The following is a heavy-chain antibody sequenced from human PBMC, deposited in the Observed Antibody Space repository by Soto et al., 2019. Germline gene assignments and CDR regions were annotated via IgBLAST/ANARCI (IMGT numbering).Heavy chain of an antibody. D-gene: IGHD6-19*01. Sequence: EVQLVESGGGLVQPGGSLRLSCAASGFTFSSYWMHWVRQAPGKGLVWVSRINGEGSWISFADSVKGRFTISRDNVKNRLYLQINSLRGEDYCARGWVAGRFDYWGQGTLVSVSS. CDR2: INGEGSWI. J-gene: IGHJ4*02. V-gene: IGHV3-74*01. CDR1: GFTFSSYW. CDR3: VAGRFDY.